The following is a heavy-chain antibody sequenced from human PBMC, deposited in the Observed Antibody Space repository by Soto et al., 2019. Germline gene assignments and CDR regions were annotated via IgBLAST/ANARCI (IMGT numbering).Heavy chain of an antibody. J-gene: IGHJ3*01. V-gene: IGHV4-4*07. Sequence: QVQLPESGPGRVGLSEPLSLTCMVSGASATTFSGNWIRQSAGKGLEWIGRIYTDGSTSYIPSLNSRITLSLDTSKKQLSLNLKFVTAADTAVYFCARDQSGAADVWGQGTMVTVA. CDR3: ARDQSGAADV. CDR1: GASATTFS. CDR2: IYTDGST. D-gene: IGHD7-27*01.